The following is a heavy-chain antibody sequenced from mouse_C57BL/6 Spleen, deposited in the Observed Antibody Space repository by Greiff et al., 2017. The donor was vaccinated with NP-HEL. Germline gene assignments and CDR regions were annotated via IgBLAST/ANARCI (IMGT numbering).Heavy chain of an antibody. D-gene: IGHD2-4*01. J-gene: IGHJ2*01. V-gene: IGHV1-82*01. CDR3: AREGCYDYYYFDY. CDR2: IYPGDGDT. CDR1: GYAFSSSW. Sequence: QVQLQQSGPELVKPGASVKISCKASGYAFSSSWMNWVKQRPGKGLEWIGRIYPGDGDTNYNGKFKGKATLTADKSSSTAYMQLSSLTSEDSAVYFCAREGCYDYYYFDYWGQGTTLTVSS.